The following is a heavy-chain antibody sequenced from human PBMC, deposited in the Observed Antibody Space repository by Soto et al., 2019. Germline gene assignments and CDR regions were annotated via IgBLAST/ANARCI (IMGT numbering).Heavy chain of an antibody. CDR1: GYTFTSYA. D-gene: IGHD4-17*01. Sequence: QVQLVQSGAEVKKPGASVKVSCKASGYTFTSYAMHWVRQAPGQRLEWMGWINAGNGDTKYSQKFQGRGTITRDTFGHKGHHELRSLRSEDQAVYYCARDSTTVVLFCFWGQGTLGNVFS. V-gene: IGHV1-3*01. CDR3: ARDSTTVVLFCF. J-gene: IGHJ4*02. CDR2: INAGNGDT.